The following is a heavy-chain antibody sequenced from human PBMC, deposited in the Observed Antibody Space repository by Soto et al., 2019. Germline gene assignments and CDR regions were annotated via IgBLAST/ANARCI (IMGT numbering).Heavy chain of an antibody. CDR3: ATALKPNYSESSGAYLYY. Sequence: GGSLRLSCAASGFIFSDYEINWVRQAPGKGLEWVSYISGSGLTIYYADSVKGRLTISRDNAKNSLYLQMNSLGVEDTAVYYCATALKPNYSESSGAYLYYCCQGTLVTVSS. D-gene: IGHD3-22*01. J-gene: IGHJ4*02. CDR2: ISGSGLTI. CDR1: GFIFSDYE. V-gene: IGHV3-48*03.